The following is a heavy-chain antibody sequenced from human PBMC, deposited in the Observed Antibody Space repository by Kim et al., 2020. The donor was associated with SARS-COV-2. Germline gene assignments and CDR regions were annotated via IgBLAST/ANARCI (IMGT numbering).Heavy chain of an antibody. CDR1: GFTFSNAW. CDR2: ITSKTDGGTT. Sequence: GGSLRLSCAASGFTFSNAWMSWVRQAPGKGLEWVGRITSKTDGGTTDYAAPVTGRFTISRDDSKNTLYLQMNSLKTEDTAMYYCTTSTAIPAADAYGMDVWGQGTTVSVSS. V-gene: IGHV3-15*01. J-gene: IGHJ6*02. CDR3: TTSTAIPAADAYGMDV. D-gene: IGHD6-13*01.